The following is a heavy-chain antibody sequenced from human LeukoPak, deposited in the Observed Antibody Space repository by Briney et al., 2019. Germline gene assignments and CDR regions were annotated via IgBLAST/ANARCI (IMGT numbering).Heavy chain of an antibody. J-gene: IGHJ4*02. V-gene: IGHV4-34*01. Sequence: PSETLSLTCAVYGGSFSGYYWSWIRQPPGKGLEWIGSIYYGGSTYYNPSLKSRVTISVDTSKNQFSLKLSSVTAADTAVYYCARGLASGYPPIPFDYWGQGTQVTVSS. D-gene: IGHD3-3*01. CDR2: IYYGGST. CDR1: GGSFSGYY. CDR3: ARGLASGYPPIPFDY.